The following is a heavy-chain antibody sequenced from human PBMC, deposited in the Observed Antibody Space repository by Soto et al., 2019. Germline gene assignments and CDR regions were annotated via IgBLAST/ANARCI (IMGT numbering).Heavy chain of an antibody. D-gene: IGHD1-1*01. CDR3: ARDWQLEPRDAFDI. Sequence: ASVKVSCKASGYTFTSYGISWVRQAPGQGLEWMGWISAYNGNTNYAQKLQGRVTMTTDTSTSTAYMELRSLRSDDTAVYYCARDWQLEPRDAFDIWGQETMVTVSS. V-gene: IGHV1-18*01. CDR2: ISAYNGNT. CDR1: GYTFTSYG. J-gene: IGHJ3*02.